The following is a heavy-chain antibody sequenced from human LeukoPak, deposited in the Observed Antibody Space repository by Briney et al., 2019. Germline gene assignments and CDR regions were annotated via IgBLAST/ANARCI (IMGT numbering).Heavy chain of an antibody. Sequence: ASVKVSCKVCGYTLTELSMHWVRQAPGKGLEWMGGFDPEDGETIYAQKFQGRVTMTEDTSTDTAYMELSSLRSEDTAVYYCATDRPHGVFKDYYYYGMDVRGQGTTVTVSS. CDR2: FDPEDGET. J-gene: IGHJ6*02. D-gene: IGHD3-10*01. CDR1: GYTLTELS. CDR3: ATDRPHGVFKDYYYYGMDV. V-gene: IGHV1-24*01.